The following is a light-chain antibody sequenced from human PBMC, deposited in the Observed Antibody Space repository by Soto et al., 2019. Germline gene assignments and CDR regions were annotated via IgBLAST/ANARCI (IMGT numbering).Light chain of an antibody. V-gene: IGKV3-15*01. CDR2: SAS. J-gene: IGKJ4*01. Sequence: IVMTQSPPTLSVSPGERATLPCRASRSISTNVAWYQHKSGQAPRLLIYSASTRATGIPTRFSGSGSGAEFTLTINSLQSEDVAVYYCQPYNNWPLTLGGGTKVDIK. CDR3: QPYNNWPLT. CDR1: RSISTN.